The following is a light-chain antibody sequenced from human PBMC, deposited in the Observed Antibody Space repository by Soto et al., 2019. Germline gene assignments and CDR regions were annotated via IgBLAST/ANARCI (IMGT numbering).Light chain of an antibody. CDR2: DTS. V-gene: IGKV3-20*01. CDR1: QSLTNSF. J-gene: IGKJ4*01. Sequence: EIVLTQSPGTLSLSPGERATLSCRASQSLTNSFIAWYQQRPGQAPRLLIYDTSSRASGSGSGTEFTLTISSLQSEDCAIYYCQQYHTWPITFGGGTKVDIK. CDR3: QQYHTWPIT.